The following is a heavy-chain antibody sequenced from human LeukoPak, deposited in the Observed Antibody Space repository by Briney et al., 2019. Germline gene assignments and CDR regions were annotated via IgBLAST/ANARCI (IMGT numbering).Heavy chain of an antibody. D-gene: IGHD3-22*01. CDR1: GYTFTSYY. Sequence: ASVKVSCKASGYTFTSYYMHWVRQAPGQGLEWMGIINPSGGSTSYAQKFQGRVTMTTDTSTSTAYMELRSLRSDDTAVYYCAREKWEDSSGYYLVYWGQGTLITVSS. V-gene: IGHV1-46*01. J-gene: IGHJ4*02. CDR3: AREKWEDSSGYYLVY. CDR2: INPSGGST.